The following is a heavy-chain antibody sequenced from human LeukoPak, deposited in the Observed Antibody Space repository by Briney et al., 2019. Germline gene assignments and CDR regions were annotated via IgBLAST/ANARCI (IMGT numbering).Heavy chain of an antibody. D-gene: IGHD3-3*01. V-gene: IGHV1-46*01. CDR3: ARVKASGLGVAIISEFDY. CDR1: GYTFTSYY. J-gene: IGHJ4*02. Sequence: ASVKVSCKASGYTFTSYYMHWVRQAPGQGLEWMGIINPSGGSTSSAQKFQGRVTMTRDTSTSTVYMELSSLRSEDTAVYYCARVKASGLGVAIISEFDYWGQGTLVTVSS. CDR2: INPSGGST.